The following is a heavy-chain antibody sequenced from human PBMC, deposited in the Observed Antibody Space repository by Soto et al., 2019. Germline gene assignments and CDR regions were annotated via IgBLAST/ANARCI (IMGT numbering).Heavy chain of an antibody. CDR1: GYSFTTYW. Sequence: RGESLKISCKASGYSFTTYWIGWVRQMPGKGLEWMGIIYPGDSDTRYSPSFQGQVTISADKSISTAYLQWSSLKASDSAMYYCARSGYSTGIGWFGPWGQGTLVTVSS. D-gene: IGHD6-19*01. CDR3: ARSGYSTGIGWFGP. CDR2: IYPGDSDT. J-gene: IGHJ5*02. V-gene: IGHV5-51*01.